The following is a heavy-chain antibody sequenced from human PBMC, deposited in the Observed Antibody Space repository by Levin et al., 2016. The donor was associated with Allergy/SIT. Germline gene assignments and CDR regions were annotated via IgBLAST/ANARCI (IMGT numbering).Heavy chain of an antibody. CDR2: IYYSGST. Sequence: SETLSLTCTVSGGSISSYYWTWIRQPPGKGLEWIGYIYYSGSTNYSPSLKSRVTISVDSSKNQFSLKLSSVTAADTAVYYCARGSGWYFHFDYWGQGTLVTVSS. D-gene: IGHD6-19*01. CDR1: GGSISSYY. V-gene: IGHV4-59*01. CDR3: ARGSGWYFHFDY. J-gene: IGHJ4*02.